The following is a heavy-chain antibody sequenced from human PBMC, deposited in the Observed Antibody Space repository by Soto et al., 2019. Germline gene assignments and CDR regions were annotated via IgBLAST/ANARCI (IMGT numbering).Heavy chain of an antibody. CDR2: INHSGST. D-gene: IGHD6-13*01. CDR3: ARTRIAAAGLSWFDP. CDR1: GGSFSGYY. J-gene: IGHJ5*02. Sequence: QVQLQQWGAGLLKPSETLTLTCAVYGGSFSGYYWSWIRQPPGKGLEWIGEINHSGSTNYNPSLKSRVTISVDTSKNQFSLKLSSVTAADTAVYYCARTRIAAAGLSWFDPWGQGTLVTVSS. V-gene: IGHV4-34*01.